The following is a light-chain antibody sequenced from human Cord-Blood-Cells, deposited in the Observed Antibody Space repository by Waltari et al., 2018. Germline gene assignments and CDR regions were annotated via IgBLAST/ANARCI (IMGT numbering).Light chain of an antibody. CDR1: QSVLYSSNNKNY. CDR2: WAS. Sequence: DIVMTQSPDPLAVSLGERDTIKCKSSQSVLYSSNNKNYLAWYQQKPGQPPKLLIYWASTRESGVPDRFSGSGSGTDFTLTISSLQAEDVAVYYCQQYYSTPPTFGGGTKVEIK. V-gene: IGKV4-1*01. J-gene: IGKJ4*01. CDR3: QQYYSTPPT.